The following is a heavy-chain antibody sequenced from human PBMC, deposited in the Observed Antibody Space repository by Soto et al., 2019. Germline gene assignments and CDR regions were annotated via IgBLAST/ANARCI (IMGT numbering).Heavy chain of an antibody. CDR1: GYTFTSYG. J-gene: IGHJ5*02. D-gene: IGHD2-2*01. CDR3: ARSPDIVVVPAASGFWFDP. CDR2: ISAYNGNT. V-gene: IGHV1-18*01. Sequence: ASVKVSCKASGYTFTSYGISWVRQAPGQGLEWMGWISAYNGNTNYAQKLQGRVTMTTDTSTSTAYMELRSLRSDDTAVYYCARSPDIVVVPAASGFWFDPWGQGTLVTVSS.